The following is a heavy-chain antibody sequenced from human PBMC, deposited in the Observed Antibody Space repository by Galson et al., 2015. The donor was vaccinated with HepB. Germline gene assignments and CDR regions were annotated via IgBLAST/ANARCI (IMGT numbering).Heavy chain of an antibody. J-gene: IGHJ4*02. CDR2: ISYDGSNK. Sequence: SLRLSCAASGFTFSSYAMHWVRQAPGKGLEWVAVISYDGSNKYYADSVKGRFTISRDNSKNTLYPQMNSLRAEDTAVYYCARDGYSSSWYYLGGTDYWGQGTLVTVSS. V-gene: IGHV3-30-3*01. CDR3: ARDGYSSSWYYLGGTDY. CDR1: GFTFSSYA. D-gene: IGHD6-13*01.